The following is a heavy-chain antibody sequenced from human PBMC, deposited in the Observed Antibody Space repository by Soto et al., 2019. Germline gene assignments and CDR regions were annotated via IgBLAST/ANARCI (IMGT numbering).Heavy chain of an antibody. CDR3: AKVPEYRDGSSFYYFDS. CDR1: GFPFSDFA. Sequence: GGSLSLSCAASGFPFSDFAMNWVRQTPGKRLEWVSIITTTGDTSYYADSVKGRFTISRDNSKNMLYLQMNNLRVDDTAIYFCAKVPEYRDGSSFYYFDSWGQGAPVTVSS. D-gene: IGHD6-6*01. V-gene: IGHV3-23*01. CDR2: ITTTGDTS. J-gene: IGHJ4*02.